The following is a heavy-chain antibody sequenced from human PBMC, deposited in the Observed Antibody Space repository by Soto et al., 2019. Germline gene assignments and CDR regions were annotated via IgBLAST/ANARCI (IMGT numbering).Heavy chain of an antibody. D-gene: IGHD6-13*01. CDR1: GSTLTTNA. Sequence: EVQLLESGGGLVQPGGSLRLPWAPSGSTLTTNALSWFPQPPGKGLEWASPISGSGGSTYYADSVKGRFTISRDNSKNTLYLQMNSLRAEDTAVYYCAKDKAQQQLVETYYYYYGMDVWGQGTTVTVSS. V-gene: IGHV3-23*01. J-gene: IGHJ6*02. CDR2: ISGSGGST. CDR3: AKDKAQQQLVETYYYYYGMDV.